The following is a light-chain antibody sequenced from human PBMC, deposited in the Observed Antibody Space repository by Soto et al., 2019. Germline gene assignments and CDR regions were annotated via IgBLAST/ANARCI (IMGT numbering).Light chain of an antibody. J-gene: IGKJ4*01. V-gene: IGKV3-20*01. Sequence: EIVLTQSPGTLSFSPGERATLSCRASQSVSSSYLAWYQQKPGQDPRLLIYGASSRATGIPDRFSGSGSGTDFTRTISIRDPEDFEVYDCQQYGRSPSTFGGGTKVEIK. CDR1: QSVSSSY. CDR2: GAS. CDR3: QQYGRSPST.